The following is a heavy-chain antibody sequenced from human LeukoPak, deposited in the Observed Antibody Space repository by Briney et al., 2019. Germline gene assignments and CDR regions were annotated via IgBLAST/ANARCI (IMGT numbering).Heavy chain of an antibody. Sequence: HPGGSLRLSCAASGFTVSSNYMSWVRQAPGKGLEWVSVIYSGGSTYYADSVKGRFTISRDNSKNSLYLQMNSLRAEDTAVYYCARDLKSKEDVWGQGTTVTVSS. V-gene: IGHV3-66*01. J-gene: IGHJ6*02. CDR3: ARDLKSKEDV. CDR2: IYSGGST. CDR1: GFTVSSNY.